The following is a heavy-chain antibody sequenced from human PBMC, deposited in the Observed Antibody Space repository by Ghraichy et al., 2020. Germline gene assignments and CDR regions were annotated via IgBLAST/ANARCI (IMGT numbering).Heavy chain of an antibody. V-gene: IGHV3-23*01. CDR2: ISGSGGST. CDR3: ASDPYWNPDNWFDP. J-gene: IGHJ5*02. CDR1: GFTFSSYA. Sequence: GGSLRLSCAASGFTFSSYAMSWVRQAPGKGLEWVSAISGSGGSTYYADSVKGRFTISRDNSKNTLYLQMNSLRAEDTAVYYCASDPYWNPDNWFDPWGQGTLVTVSS. D-gene: IGHD1-1*01.